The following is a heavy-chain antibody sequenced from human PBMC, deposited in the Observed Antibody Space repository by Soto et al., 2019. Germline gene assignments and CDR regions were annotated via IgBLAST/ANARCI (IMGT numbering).Heavy chain of an antibody. Sequence: GGSLRLSCAASGFTFSSYGMHWVRQAPGKGLEWVAVIWYDGNTKYYADSVKGRFTISRDNSKNTLYLQMNSLRVDDTAVFYCARGSGEQWLAFDYWGQGTLVTVSS. D-gene: IGHD6-19*01. CDR2: IWYDGNTK. CDR3: ARGSGEQWLAFDY. CDR1: GFTFSSYG. V-gene: IGHV3-33*01. J-gene: IGHJ4*02.